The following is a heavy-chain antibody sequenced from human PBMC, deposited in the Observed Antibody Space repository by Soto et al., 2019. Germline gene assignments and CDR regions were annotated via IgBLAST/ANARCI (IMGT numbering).Heavy chain of an antibody. CDR1: GFTFSSYD. Sequence: PGGSLRLSCAASGFTFSSYDTNWVRQAPGKGLEWVSAIGVYANTYYADSLQGRFTISRDDSRNTVHLQLNSLRVDDTAAYYCAKESTAVSPGDYCDSWGQGTLVTAPQ. CDR2: IGVYANT. V-gene: IGHV3-23*01. J-gene: IGHJ4*02. CDR3: AKESTAVSPGDYCDS.